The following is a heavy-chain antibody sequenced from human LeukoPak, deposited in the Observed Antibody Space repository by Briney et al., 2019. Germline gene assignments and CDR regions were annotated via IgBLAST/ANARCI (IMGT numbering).Heavy chain of an antibody. D-gene: IGHD6-19*01. CDR2: VSGSGGIT. Sequence: PGGSLRLSCEASGFPFSDFEMNWVRQAPGKGLEWVSHVSGSGGITYYADSVKGRFTISRDNSKNTLYLQMNSLRAEDTAVYYCAKTTAGNSSGRYPGWPVDYWGQGTLVTVSS. CDR3: AKTTAGNSSGRYPGWPVDY. CDR1: GFPFSDFE. V-gene: IGHV3-23*01. J-gene: IGHJ4*02.